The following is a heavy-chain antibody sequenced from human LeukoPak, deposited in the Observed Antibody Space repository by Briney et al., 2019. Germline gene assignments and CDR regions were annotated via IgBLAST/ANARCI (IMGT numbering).Heavy chain of an antibody. CDR3: ARDRAVAI. Sequence: PSGPLSLTCAVSGGSISDANWWCWVRQPPGKGLEWIGEIYHSGSTNYNPSLRSRVTMSVDKSKNQFSLKLDSVTAADTAVYYCARDRAVAIWGQGTLVTVSS. D-gene: IGHD5-12*01. J-gene: IGHJ4*02. V-gene: IGHV4-4*02. CDR1: GGSISDANW. CDR2: IYHSGST.